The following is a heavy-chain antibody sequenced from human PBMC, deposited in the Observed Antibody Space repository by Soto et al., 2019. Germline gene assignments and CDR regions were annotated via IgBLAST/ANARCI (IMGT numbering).Heavy chain of an antibody. Sequence: GGSLRLSCSASGFTFSSYAMHWVRQAPGKGLEYVSAISSNGGSTYYADSVKGRFTISRDNSKNTLYLQMSSLRAEDTAVYYSVKVFYGGPSCYSRLGAFSGGSYYDFLTGPKHPDYGGQGPLVTVSS. V-gene: IGHV3-64D*08. CDR2: ISSNGGST. J-gene: IGHJ4*02. CDR3: VKVFYGGPSCYSRLGAFSGGSYYDFLTGPKHPDY. CDR1: GFTFSSYA. D-gene: IGHD3-9*01.